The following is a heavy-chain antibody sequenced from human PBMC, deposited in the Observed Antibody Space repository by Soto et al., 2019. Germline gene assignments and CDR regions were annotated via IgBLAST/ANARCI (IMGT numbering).Heavy chain of an antibody. CDR2: FDYTGTT. CDR1: RGFITSSNYY. CDR3: ARQLFLTYYFDY. J-gene: IGHJ4*02. V-gene: IGHV4-39*01. D-gene: IGHD3-10*02. Sequence: PSETLSLTCTVSRGFITSSNYYWAWIRQHPGKGLEWIGSFDYTGTTYYNSSLNGRVAISIDTSGNQFSLRLTSVTVADTAVYYCARQLFLTYYFDYWGKGTLVTVSS.